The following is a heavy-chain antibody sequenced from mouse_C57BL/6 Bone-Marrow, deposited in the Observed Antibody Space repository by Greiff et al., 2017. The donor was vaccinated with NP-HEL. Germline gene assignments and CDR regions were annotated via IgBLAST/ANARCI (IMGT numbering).Heavy chain of an antibody. CDR2: ISGGGGNT. D-gene: IGHD2-10*02. Sequence: EVQLVESGGGLVKPGGSLKLSCAASGFTFSSYTMSWVRQTPEKRLEWVATISGGGGNTYYPDSVKGRFTISRDNAKNTLYLQMSSLRSEDTALYYCARYGNYGGYFDYWGQGTTLTVSS. CDR1: GFTFSSYT. V-gene: IGHV5-9*01. J-gene: IGHJ2*01. CDR3: ARYGNYGGYFDY.